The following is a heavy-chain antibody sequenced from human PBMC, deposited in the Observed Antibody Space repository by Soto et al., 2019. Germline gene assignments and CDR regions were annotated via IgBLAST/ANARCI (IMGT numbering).Heavy chain of an antibody. CDR1: GGTFSSYT. Sequence: QVQLVQSGAEVKKPGSSVKVSCKASGGTFSSYTISWVRQAPGQGLEWMGRIIPILGIANYAQKFQGRVTITADKSTSTAYMELISLRSEDTAVYYCARDNGVVVPAAPDAFDIWGQGTMVTVSS. V-gene: IGHV1-69*08. D-gene: IGHD2-2*01. CDR3: ARDNGVVVPAAPDAFDI. J-gene: IGHJ3*02. CDR2: IIPILGIA.